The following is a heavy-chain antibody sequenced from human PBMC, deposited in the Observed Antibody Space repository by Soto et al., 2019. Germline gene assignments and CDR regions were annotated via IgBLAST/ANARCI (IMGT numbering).Heavy chain of an antibody. D-gene: IGHD6-19*01. CDR1: GFSFSNYA. CDR3: AKGDQWLVDYFHH. J-gene: IGHJ1*01. V-gene: IGHV3-23*01. Sequence: HPGGSLRLSCAASGFSFSNYAMSWVRQAPGRGLEWVSAVSRSGDSTYYADSMKGRFTVSRDNSKNTLYLQMHSLTVEDTALYYCAKGDQWLVDYFHHWGQGTLVTVSS. CDR2: VSRSGDST.